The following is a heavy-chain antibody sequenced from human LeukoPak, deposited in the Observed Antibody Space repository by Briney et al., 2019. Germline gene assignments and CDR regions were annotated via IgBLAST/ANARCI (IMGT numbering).Heavy chain of an antibody. D-gene: IGHD4-11*01. CDR1: GGSLSNYY. CDR2: IYCSGST. V-gene: IGHV4-59*01. J-gene: IGHJ4*02. Sequence: SETLSLTCTVSGGSLSNYYWSWIRQYPGQGLEWIGYIYCSGSTTYNPSLKSRVTISVDTSKNQFSLKLTSVTAADTAVYYCARGYSNYGYWGQGTLVTVSS. CDR3: ARGYSNYGY.